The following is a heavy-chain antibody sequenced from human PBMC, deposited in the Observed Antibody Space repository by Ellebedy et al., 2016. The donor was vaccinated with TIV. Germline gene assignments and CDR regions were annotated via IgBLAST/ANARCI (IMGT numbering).Heavy chain of an antibody. J-gene: IGHJ5*02. Sequence: GGSLRLXCAASGFTFSSYGMHWVRQAPGKGLEWVAVIWYDGSNKYYADSVKGRFTISRDNSKNTLYLQMNSLRAEDTAVYYCARGGPYDYVWGVFDPWGQGTLVTVSS. CDR1: GFTFSSYG. CDR2: IWYDGSNK. CDR3: ARGGPYDYVWGVFDP. V-gene: IGHV3-33*01. D-gene: IGHD3-16*01.